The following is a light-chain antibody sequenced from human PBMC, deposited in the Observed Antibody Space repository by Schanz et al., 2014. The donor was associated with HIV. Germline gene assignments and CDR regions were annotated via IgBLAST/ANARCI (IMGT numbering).Light chain of an antibody. CDR2: GTS. CDR1: QSVSSSY. J-gene: IGKJ1*01. Sequence: EIVLTQSPGSLSLSPGERATLSCRASQSVSSSYLAWYQQKPGQAPRLLIYGTSSRATGIPDRFSGGGSGTEFTLTISSLQSEDFAVYYCQQYDDWPTWTFGPGTMLEVK. CDR3: QQYDDWPTWT. V-gene: IGKV3-20*01.